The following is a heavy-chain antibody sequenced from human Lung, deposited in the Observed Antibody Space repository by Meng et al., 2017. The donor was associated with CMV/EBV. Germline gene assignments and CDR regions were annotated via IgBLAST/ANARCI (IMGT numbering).Heavy chain of an antibody. V-gene: IGHV3-7*01. Sequence: SCAASGFTFSSYWMSWVRQAPGKGLEWVANIKQDGSEKCYVDSVKGRFTISRDNAKNSLYLQMNSLRAENTAVYYCARWGILEWVPNYYYGMDVWGQGTXVTVSS. D-gene: IGHD3-3*01. CDR2: IKQDGSEK. CDR1: GFTFSSYW. J-gene: IGHJ6*02. CDR3: ARWGILEWVPNYYYGMDV.